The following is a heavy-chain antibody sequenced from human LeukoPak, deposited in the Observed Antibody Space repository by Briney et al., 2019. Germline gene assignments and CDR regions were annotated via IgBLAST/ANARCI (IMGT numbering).Heavy chain of an antibody. CDR3: ARESIVGATGAFDY. CDR2: VNSDGSST. Sequence: PGGSLRLSCAASGFTFSSYWMHWVRQAPGKGLVWVSRVNSDGSSTSYADSVKGRFTISRDNAKNTLYLQMNSLRAEDTAVYYCARESIVGATGAFDYWGQGTLVTVSS. CDR1: GFTFSSYW. D-gene: IGHD1-26*01. J-gene: IGHJ4*02. V-gene: IGHV3-74*01.